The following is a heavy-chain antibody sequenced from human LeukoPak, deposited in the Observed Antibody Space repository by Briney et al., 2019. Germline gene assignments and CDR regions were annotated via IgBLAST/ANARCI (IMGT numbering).Heavy chain of an antibody. D-gene: IGHD2-15*01. J-gene: IGHJ4*02. CDR3: AAEEAVIDY. CDR1: GFTFSSYG. Sequence: PGGSLRLSCAASGFTFSSYGMHWVRQAPGKVLEWVAFIRYDGSNKYYADSVKGRFTISRDNSKNTLYLQMNSLRAEDTAVYYCAAEEAVIDYWGQGTLVTVSS. CDR2: IRYDGSNK. V-gene: IGHV3-30*02.